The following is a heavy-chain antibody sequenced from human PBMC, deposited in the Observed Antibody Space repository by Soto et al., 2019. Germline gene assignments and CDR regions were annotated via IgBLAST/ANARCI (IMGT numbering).Heavy chain of an antibody. CDR3: ARRGGYDFWSGYAYNWFDP. CDR2: IYPGDSDT. D-gene: IGHD3-3*01. CDR1: GYSFTSYW. J-gene: IGHJ5*02. V-gene: IGHV5-51*01. Sequence: PGESLKISCKGSGYSFTSYWIGWVCQMPGKGLEWMGIIYPGDSDTRYSPSFQGQVTISADKSISTAYLQWSSLKASDTAMYYCARRGGYDFWSGYAYNWFDPWGQGTLVTVSS.